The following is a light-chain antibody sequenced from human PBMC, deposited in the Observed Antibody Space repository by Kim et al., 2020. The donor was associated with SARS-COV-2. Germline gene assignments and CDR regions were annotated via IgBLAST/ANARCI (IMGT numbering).Light chain of an antibody. CDR3: QQYGSSPLT. V-gene: IGKV3-20*01. CDR2: GAS. Sequence: GERATLSCRASQSVSSSSLAWYQQRPDQAPRLLIYGASNRATGIPDRFSGSGSGTDFTLTISRLEPEDFAVYYCQQYGSSPLTFGGGTKGEIK. J-gene: IGKJ4*01. CDR1: QSVSSSS.